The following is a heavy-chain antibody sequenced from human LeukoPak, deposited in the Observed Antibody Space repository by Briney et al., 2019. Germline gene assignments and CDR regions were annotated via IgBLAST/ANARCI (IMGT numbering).Heavy chain of an antibody. CDR1: GYTFTSYG. J-gene: IGHJ6*03. D-gene: IGHD4-17*01. Sequence: ASVTVSCKASGYTFTSYGISWVRQAPGQGLEWMGWISAYNSNTNYAQKLQGRVTITTDTSTSTAHMELTSLRSDDTAVYYCARRGGKNYGDYVLYYYYMDVWGKGTTVTVSS. V-gene: IGHV1-18*01. CDR2: ISAYNSNT. CDR3: ARRGGKNYGDYVLYYYYMDV.